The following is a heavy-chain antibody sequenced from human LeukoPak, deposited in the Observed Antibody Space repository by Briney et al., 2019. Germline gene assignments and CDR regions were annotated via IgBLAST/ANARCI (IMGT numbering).Heavy chain of an antibody. D-gene: IGHD3-9*01. CDR1: GFTFNRYI. CDR3: ATEHDVLTGGLDY. Sequence: GGSLRLSCAASGFTFNRYIMHWVRQAPGKGLEWVSSISSSHIDLKYADSVKGRFTISRNNARNSLSLQMNSLGVDDTATYYCATEHDVLTGGLDYWGQGTLVTVSS. J-gene: IGHJ4*02. V-gene: IGHV3-21*01. CDR2: ISSSHIDL.